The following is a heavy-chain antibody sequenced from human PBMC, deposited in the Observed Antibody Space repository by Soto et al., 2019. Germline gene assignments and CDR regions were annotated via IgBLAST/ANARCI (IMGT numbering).Heavy chain of an antibody. CDR3: ARHPAIAVAGSVYGLDV. D-gene: IGHD6-19*01. V-gene: IGHV5-10-1*01. J-gene: IGHJ6*02. CDR1: GYSFTNYW. Sequence: PGESLKISCKGSGYSFTNYWITWVRQMTGKGLEWMGTIDPSDSYTNYGPSFQGHVTISADKSISTAYLQWSSLKASDTAMYYCARHPAIAVAGSVYGLDVWGPGTTVTVSS. CDR2: IDPSDSYT.